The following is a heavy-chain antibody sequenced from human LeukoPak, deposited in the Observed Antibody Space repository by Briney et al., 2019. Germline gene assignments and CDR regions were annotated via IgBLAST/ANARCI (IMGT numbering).Heavy chain of an antibody. Sequence: SETLSLTCTVSGGSISSSSYYWGWIRQPPGKGLEWIGSIDYSGSTYYNPSLKSRVTISVDTSKNQFSLKLSSVTAADTAVYYCAKVSGYYGTDYYYYYMDVWGKGTTVTISS. CDR3: AKVSGYYGTDYYYYYMDV. V-gene: IGHV4-39*07. CDR2: IDYSGST. D-gene: IGHD3-9*01. CDR1: GGSISSSSYY. J-gene: IGHJ6*03.